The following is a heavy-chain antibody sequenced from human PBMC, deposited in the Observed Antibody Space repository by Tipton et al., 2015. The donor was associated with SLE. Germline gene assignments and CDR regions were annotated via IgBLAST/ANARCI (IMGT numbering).Heavy chain of an antibody. V-gene: IGHV3-9*01. CDR1: GFRFDDYA. CDR2: ISWNSGSI. CDR3: AKGSGDIVRTLDH. Sequence: QLVQSGGGLVQPGRSLRLSCAASGFRFDDYAMHWVRQAPGKGLEWVSGISWNSGSIDYADSVKGRFTISRDNAKNSLYLDMDNLRTEDTAVYYCAKGSGDIVRTLDHWGQGTLVTVSS. J-gene: IGHJ4*02. D-gene: IGHD4-17*01.